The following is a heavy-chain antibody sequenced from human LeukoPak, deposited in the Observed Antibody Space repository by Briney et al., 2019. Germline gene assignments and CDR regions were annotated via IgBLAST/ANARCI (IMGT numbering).Heavy chain of an antibody. CDR2: ISYSGTT. CDR1: GGSISSRPYH. V-gene: IGHV4-39*07. Sequence: PSETLSLTCTVSGGSISSRPYHWGWVRQPPGKGLEWIGTISYSGTTYYSPSLKSRVTISLDTSKNQFSLKLSSVTAADTAIYYCARDFSSSSTVYYYYYMDVWGKGTTVTVSS. D-gene: IGHD6-6*01. J-gene: IGHJ6*03. CDR3: ARDFSSSSTVYYYYYMDV.